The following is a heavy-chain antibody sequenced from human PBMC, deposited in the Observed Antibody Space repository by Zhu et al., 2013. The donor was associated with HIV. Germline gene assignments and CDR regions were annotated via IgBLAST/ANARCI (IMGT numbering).Heavy chain of an antibody. CDR3: ARDIAYCGGDCYSRGAFDI. J-gene: IGHJ3*02. Sequence: VQLQESGPGLVKPSETLSLTCTVSGGSVSSGSYYWSWIRQPPGKGLEWIGYIYYSGSTNYNPSLKSRVTISVDTSKNQFSLKLSSVTAADTAVYYCARDIAYCGGDCYSRGAFDIWGQGTMVTVSS. D-gene: IGHD2-21*02. V-gene: IGHV4-61*01. CDR1: GGSVSSGSYY. CDR2: IYYSGST.